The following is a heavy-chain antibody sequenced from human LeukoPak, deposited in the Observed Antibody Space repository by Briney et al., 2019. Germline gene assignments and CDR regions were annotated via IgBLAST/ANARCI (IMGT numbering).Heavy chain of an antibody. V-gene: IGHV3-21*01. Sequence: GGSLRLSCAASGFTFSSYSMNWVRQAPGKGLEWVSSISSSSSYIYYADSVKGRFTISRDNAKNPPYLQMNSLRAEDTAVYYCARGKTPIYGSGSYYNVDYWGQETLVTVSS. CDR1: GFTFSSYS. D-gene: IGHD3-10*01. J-gene: IGHJ4*02. CDR3: ARGKTPIYGSGSYYNVDY. CDR2: ISSSSSYI.